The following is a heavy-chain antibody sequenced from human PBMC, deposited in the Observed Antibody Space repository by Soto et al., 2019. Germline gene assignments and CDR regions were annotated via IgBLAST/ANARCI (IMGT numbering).Heavy chain of an antibody. Sequence: PSETLSLTCSVSGGSVSDKTYYWSWIRQPPGKRLEWIGYVYYSETTNYNPSLKSRVTISVGLSKNRFSLRLSSVTTADTALYYCARTTAVPNTLRSRYFFDYWGQGTMVTVSS. D-gene: IGHD4-17*01. CDR2: VYYSETT. CDR1: GGSVSDKTYY. J-gene: IGHJ4*02. CDR3: ARTTAVPNTLRSRYFFDY. V-gene: IGHV4-61*01.